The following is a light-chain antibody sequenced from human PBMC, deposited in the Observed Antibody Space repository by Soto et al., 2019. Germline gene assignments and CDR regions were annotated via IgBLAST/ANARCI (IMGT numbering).Light chain of an antibody. Sequence: DIQMTQSPSSLSASVGDRVTITCRASQGISTPLNWYQRKPGRAPNLLIYAASSFKSGVPSRFSGSGSGTDFTLTISSLQPEDFATYYCQQSYSTPRTFGPGTKLEIK. CDR1: QGISTP. V-gene: IGKV1-39*01. CDR2: AAS. CDR3: QQSYSTPRT. J-gene: IGKJ2*01.